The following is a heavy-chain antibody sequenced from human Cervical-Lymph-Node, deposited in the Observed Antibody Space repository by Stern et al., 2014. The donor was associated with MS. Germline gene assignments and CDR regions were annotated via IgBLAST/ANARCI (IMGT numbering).Heavy chain of an antibody. J-gene: IGHJ4*02. CDR3: ARGAPPEN. CDR2: IYPSDADT. Sequence: VQLMQSGAEVKKPGESLKISCKTAGYSFTNYWIGWVRQMPGKGLEWMGIIYPSDADTRYRPSFQGQVIISADKSIGTAYLQWRSLKASDSGIYYCARGAPPENWGQGTLVTVSS. CDR1: GYSFTNYW. D-gene: IGHD1-26*01. V-gene: IGHV5-51*03.